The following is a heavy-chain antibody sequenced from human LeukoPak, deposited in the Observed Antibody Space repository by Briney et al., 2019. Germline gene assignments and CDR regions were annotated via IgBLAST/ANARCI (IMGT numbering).Heavy chain of an antibody. V-gene: IGHV3-7*01. Sequence: GGSLRLSCAASGFTFSTYWMSWVRQAPGKGLEWVANIKQDGNDKYYVDSLKGRFTISRDNAKNSLYLQMNSLRAEDTAVYYCAKDTGDMITFGGVIVIPPYFDYWGQGTLVTVSS. CDR1: GFTFSTYW. CDR2: IKQDGNDK. J-gene: IGHJ4*02. CDR3: AKDTGDMITFGGVIVIPPYFDY. D-gene: IGHD3-16*02.